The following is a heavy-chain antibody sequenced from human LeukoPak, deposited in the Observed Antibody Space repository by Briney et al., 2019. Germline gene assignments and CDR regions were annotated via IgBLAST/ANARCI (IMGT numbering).Heavy chain of an antibody. D-gene: IGHD6-13*01. CDR1: GFTFSSYS. CDR3: ATPAAGPGAEYSLY. V-gene: IGHV3-21*01. CDR2: IDFTSRYI. Sequence: KPGGSLRLSCAASGFTFSSYSMNWVRLAPGKGLEWVSSIDFTSRYIYNADSVKGRFTTSRDNAKNSLDLQMNSLKVEDTAVYYCATPAAGPGAEYSLYWGQGTLVIVSS. J-gene: IGHJ1*01.